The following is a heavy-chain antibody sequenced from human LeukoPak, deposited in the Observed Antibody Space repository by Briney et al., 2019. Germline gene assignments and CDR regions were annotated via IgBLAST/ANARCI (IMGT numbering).Heavy chain of an antibody. D-gene: IGHD1-14*01. CDR3: VKDNPLDY. Sequence: GGSLRLSCAASGFTFSSYSMNWVRQAPGKGLEWVAFIRYDGSNKFYADSVKGRVTISRDNSKNTLCLHINSLRVEDTAVYYCVKDNPLDYWGQGTLVLVSS. J-gene: IGHJ4*02. CDR1: GFTFSSYS. CDR2: IRYDGSNK. V-gene: IGHV3-30*02.